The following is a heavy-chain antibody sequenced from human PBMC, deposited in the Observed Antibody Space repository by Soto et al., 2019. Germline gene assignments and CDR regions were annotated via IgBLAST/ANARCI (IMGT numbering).Heavy chain of an antibody. CDR2: IYHSGPT. Sequence: PSETLSLTCPVSGGSSCRGGSYRGWKRPHPGQGLEWIGYIYHSGPTYYNPSLNSQVTISVDTSKNQFPLKLSSVPAADPAVYYCARVPRWEGYFSGGTCYRADSWGQGTRVTVSS. V-gene: IGHV4-31*01. CDR3: ARVPRWEGYFSGGTCYRADS. CDR1: GGSSCRGGSY. J-gene: IGHJ4*02. D-gene: IGHD2-15*01.